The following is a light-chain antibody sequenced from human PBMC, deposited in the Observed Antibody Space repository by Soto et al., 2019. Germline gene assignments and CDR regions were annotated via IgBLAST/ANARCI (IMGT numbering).Light chain of an antibody. CDR2: GAS. V-gene: IGKV3-20*01. Sequence: EIVLTQSPGTLSLSPGERATLSCRASQSVSSSYLAWYQQKPGQAPRLLIRGASTRAAGIPARFSGSGSGTDFTLTISRLEPEDFAVYYCQQYGTSQITFGQGTRLEIK. J-gene: IGKJ5*01. CDR3: QQYGTSQIT. CDR1: QSVSSSY.